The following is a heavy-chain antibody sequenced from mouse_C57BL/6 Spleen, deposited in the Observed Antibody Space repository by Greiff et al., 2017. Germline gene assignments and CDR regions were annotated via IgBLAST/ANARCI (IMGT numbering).Heavy chain of an antibody. CDR2: IDPSDSYT. D-gene: IGHD2-4*01. J-gene: IGHJ3*01. V-gene: IGHV1-50*01. CDR1: GYTFTSYW. Sequence: QVQLQQPGAELVKPGASVKLSCKASGYTFTSYWMQWVKQRPGQGLEWIGEIDPSDSYTNYNQKFKGKATLTVDTSSSTAYMQLSSLTSEDSAVYYCARRDYTWFAYWGQGTLVTVSA. CDR3: ARRDYTWFAY.